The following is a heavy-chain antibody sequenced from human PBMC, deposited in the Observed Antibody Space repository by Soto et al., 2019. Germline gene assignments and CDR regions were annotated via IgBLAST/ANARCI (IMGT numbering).Heavy chain of an antibody. Sequence: SETLSLTCTVSGGSISSYYWSWIRQPPGKGLEWIGYIYYSGSTNYNPSLKSRVTISVDTPKNQFSLKLSSVTAADTAVYYCARVGGFGATTIDYWGQGTLVTVSS. D-gene: IGHD3-10*01. CDR1: GGSISSYY. CDR2: IYYSGST. V-gene: IGHV4-59*08. J-gene: IGHJ4*02. CDR3: ARVGGFGATTIDY.